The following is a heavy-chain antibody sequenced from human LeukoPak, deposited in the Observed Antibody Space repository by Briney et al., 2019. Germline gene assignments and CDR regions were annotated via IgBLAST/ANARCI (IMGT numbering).Heavy chain of an antibody. CDR1: GGSFSGYY. V-gene: IGHV4-34*01. CDR3: ARGGGPFTY. Sequence: SETLSLTCAVYGGSFSGYYWSWIRQPPGKGLEWIGEINHIGSTNYNPSLKSRVTISVDTSKNQFSLKLSSVTAADTAVYYCARGGGPFTYWGQGTLVTVSS. J-gene: IGHJ4*02. D-gene: IGHD3-16*01. CDR2: INHIGST.